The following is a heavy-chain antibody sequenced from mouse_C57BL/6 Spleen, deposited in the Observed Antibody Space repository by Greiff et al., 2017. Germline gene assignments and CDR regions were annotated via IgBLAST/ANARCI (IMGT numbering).Heavy chain of an antibody. V-gene: IGHV10-1*01. CDR3: VRGYYGSSHFDY. Sequence: EVQLVESGGGLVQPKGSLKLSCAASGFSFNTYAMNWVRQAPGKGLEWVARIRSKSNNYATYYADSVKDRFTISRDDSESMLYLQMNNLKTEDTAMYYCVRGYYGSSHFDYWGQGTTLTVSS. CDR1: GFSFNTYA. CDR2: IRSKSNNYAT. J-gene: IGHJ2*01. D-gene: IGHD1-1*01.